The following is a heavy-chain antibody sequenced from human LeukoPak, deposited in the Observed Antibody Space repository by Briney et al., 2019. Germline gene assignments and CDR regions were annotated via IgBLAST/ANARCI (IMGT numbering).Heavy chain of an antibody. J-gene: IGHJ4*02. V-gene: IGHV3-30*03. Sequence: PGGSLRLSCAASGFTFSTYGMHWVRQAPGKGLEWVAVISYDGKKNYYADSVKGRFTLTRDDSANTLYLQMNSLRAEDTAVYYCVRGSKIRGVLPEGEFDYWGQGALVTVS. CDR1: GFTFSTYG. CDR3: VRGSKIRGVLPEGEFDY. CDR2: ISYDGKKN. D-gene: IGHD3-10*01.